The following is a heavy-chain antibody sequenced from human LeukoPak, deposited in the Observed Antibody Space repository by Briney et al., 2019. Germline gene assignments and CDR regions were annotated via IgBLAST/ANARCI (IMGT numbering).Heavy chain of an antibody. J-gene: IGHJ6*03. D-gene: IGHD3-9*01. CDR3: AREGGSPISYYDIKGYYYYYMDV. Sequence: GGSLRLSCAASGFAFSDFSMNWVRQAPGKGLEWVADIRGSRSGLGSGNYYADSVKGRFTISRDDAKNSLYLQMNSLRAEDTAVYYCAREGGSPISYYDIKGYYYYYMDVWGKGTTVTVSS. CDR2: IRGSRSGL. CDR1: GFAFSDFS. V-gene: IGHV3-21*05.